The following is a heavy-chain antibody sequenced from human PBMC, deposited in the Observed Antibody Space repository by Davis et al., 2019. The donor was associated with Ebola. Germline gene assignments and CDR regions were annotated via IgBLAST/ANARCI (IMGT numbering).Heavy chain of an antibody. CDR1: GFTFSSYW. CDR2: IKQDGTEI. Sequence: GESLKISCAVSGFTFSSYWMSWVRQAPGKGPEWVANIKQDGTEIHYVDSVKGRITISRDNAKNPLYLQMNSLRDEDTALYYCARGGAVKFDYWGQGTLVTVSS. V-gene: IGHV3-7*01. J-gene: IGHJ4*02. D-gene: IGHD4-17*01. CDR3: ARGGAVKFDY.